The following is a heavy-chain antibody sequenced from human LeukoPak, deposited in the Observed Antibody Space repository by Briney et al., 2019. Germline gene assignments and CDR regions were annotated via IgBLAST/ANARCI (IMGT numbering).Heavy chain of an antibody. Sequence: GGSLRLSCAASGFTFSSYGMHWVRQAPGKGLEWVAFIRYDGSNKYYADSVKGRFTISRDNSKNTLYLQMNSLRAEDTAVYYCAKGRLQLGGYFDYWGQGTLVTVSS. V-gene: IGHV3-30*02. D-gene: IGHD5-24*01. CDR3: AKGRLQLGGYFDY. J-gene: IGHJ4*02. CDR2: IRYDGSNK. CDR1: GFTFSSYG.